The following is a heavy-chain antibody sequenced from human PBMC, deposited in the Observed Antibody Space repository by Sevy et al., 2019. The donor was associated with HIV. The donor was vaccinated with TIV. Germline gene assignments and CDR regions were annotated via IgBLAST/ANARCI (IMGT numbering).Heavy chain of an antibody. J-gene: IGHJ4*02. D-gene: IGHD3-10*01. CDR2: ISWNGGSI. CDR3: AKDSSLYYYGSGSYETGFDY. Sequence: GGSLRLSCAASGFTFDDYAMHWVRQAPGKGLEWVAGISWNGGSIGYADSVKGRFTISRDNAKNSLYLQMNSLRAEDTALYYCAKDSSLYYYGSGSYETGFDYWGQGTLVTVSS. V-gene: IGHV3-9*01. CDR1: GFTFDDYA.